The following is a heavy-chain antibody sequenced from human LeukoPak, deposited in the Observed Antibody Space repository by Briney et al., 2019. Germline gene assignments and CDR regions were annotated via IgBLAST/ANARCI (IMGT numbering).Heavy chain of an antibody. Sequence: NASETLSLTCTVSGGSISSGGYYWSWIRQPPGKGLEWIGYIYHSGSTYYNPSLKSRVTISVDRSKNQFSLKLSSVTAADTAVYYCAQMVGAGEYFQHWGQGTLVTVSS. CDR2: IYHSGST. CDR1: GGSISSGGYY. J-gene: IGHJ1*01. V-gene: IGHV4-30-2*01. CDR3: AQMVGAGEYFQH. D-gene: IGHD1-26*01.